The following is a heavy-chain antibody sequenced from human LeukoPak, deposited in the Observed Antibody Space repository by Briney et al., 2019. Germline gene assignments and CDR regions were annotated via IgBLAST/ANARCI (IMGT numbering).Heavy chain of an antibody. CDR3: AKDELET. V-gene: IGHV3-23*01. J-gene: IGHJ5*02. CDR2: ISGSGGST. D-gene: IGHD1-1*01. CDR1: GFAFSSYT. Sequence: KTGGSMRLSCAASGFAFSSYTMSWVRQAPGKGLEWVSTISGSGGSTYYADSVKGRFTISRDNSKNTLYLQMISLRAEDTAVYYCAKDELETWGQGTPVTVSS.